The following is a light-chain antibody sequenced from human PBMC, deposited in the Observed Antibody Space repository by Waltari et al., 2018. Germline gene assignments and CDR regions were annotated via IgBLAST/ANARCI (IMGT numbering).Light chain of an antibody. CDR3: SSYTSSSTLVV. CDR2: AVS. J-gene: IGLJ2*01. CDR1: SSDVGGYHY. V-gene: IGLV2-14*01. Sequence: QSALTQPASVSGSPGQSITISSTGTSSDVGGYHYSSWYQQHPGKAPQLMIYAVSNRPSGVSNRFSGSKSGNTASLTISGLQAEDEADYYCSSYTSSSTLVVFGGGTKLTVL.